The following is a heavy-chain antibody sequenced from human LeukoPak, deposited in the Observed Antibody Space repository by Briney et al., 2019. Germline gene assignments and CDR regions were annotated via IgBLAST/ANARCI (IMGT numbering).Heavy chain of an antibody. V-gene: IGHV1-69*05. CDR2: IIPIFGTA. CDR3: ARRYCSSTSCHYFDY. CDR1: GGTFSSYA. D-gene: IGHD2-2*01. J-gene: IGHJ4*02. Sequence: SVKVSCKASGGTFSSYAISWVRQAPGQGLEWMGGIIPIFGTANYAQKFQGRVTMTRNTSISTAYMELSSLRSEDTAVYYCARRYCSSTSCHYFDYWGQGTLVTVSS.